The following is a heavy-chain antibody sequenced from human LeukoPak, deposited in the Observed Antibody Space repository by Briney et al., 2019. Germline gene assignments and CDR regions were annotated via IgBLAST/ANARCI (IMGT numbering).Heavy chain of an antibody. CDR3: ARDNLPYYDFWSGY. V-gene: IGHV3-48*01. J-gene: IGHJ4*02. CDR2: ISSSSSTI. D-gene: IGHD3-3*01. Sequence: GGSLRLSCAASGFTFSSYSMNWVRQAPGKGLEWVSYISSSSSTIYYADSVKGRFTISRDNAKNSLYLQMNSLRAEDTAVYYCARDNLPYYDFWSGYWGQGTLVTVSS. CDR1: GFTFSSYS.